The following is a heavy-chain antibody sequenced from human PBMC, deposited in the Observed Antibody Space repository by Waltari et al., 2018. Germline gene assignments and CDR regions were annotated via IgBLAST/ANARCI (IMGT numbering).Heavy chain of an antibody. CDR3: ASSYYDTSGYSPFDY. CDR1: GGTFNDHY. D-gene: IGHD3-22*01. J-gene: IGHJ4*02. Sequence: QVQLQQWGAGLLKPSETLSLTCAVYGGTFNDHYWNWIRQPPGKGLEWIGQINEGGSTNYYPSLRSRFTISVDTSKNQFSLNLSSVTAAYTAVYYCASSYYDTSGYSPFDYWGQGTLVTVSS. V-gene: IGHV4-34*01. CDR2: INEGGST.